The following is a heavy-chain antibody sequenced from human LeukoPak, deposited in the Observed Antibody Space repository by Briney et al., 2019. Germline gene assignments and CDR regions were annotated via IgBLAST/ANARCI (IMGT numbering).Heavy chain of an antibody. CDR2: IYYSGST. CDR3: ARHADIEGAFDI. J-gene: IGHJ3*02. D-gene: IGHD5-12*01. Sequence: PSETLSLTCTVSGGSISSSSYYWGWIRQPPGKGLEWIGSIYYSGSTNYNPSLKSRVTISVDTSKNQFSLKLSSVTAADTAVYYCARHADIEGAFDIWGQGIMVTVSS. V-gene: IGHV4-39*01. CDR1: GGSISSSSYY.